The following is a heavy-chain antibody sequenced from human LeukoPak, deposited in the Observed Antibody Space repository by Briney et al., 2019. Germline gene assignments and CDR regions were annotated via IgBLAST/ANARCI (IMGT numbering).Heavy chain of an antibody. CDR3: AKVPSEDVTPWPTIELNFDY. V-gene: IGHV3-23*01. J-gene: IGHJ4*02. D-gene: IGHD2-21*02. CDR1: GFTFSSYA. CDR2: ISGSGGST. Sequence: PGGSLRLSCAASGFTFSSYAMNWVRQAPGKGLEWVSAISGSGGSTYYADSVKGRFTISRDNSKNTLYLQMNSLRAEDTAVYYCAKVPSEDVTPWPTIELNFDYWGQGTLVTVSS.